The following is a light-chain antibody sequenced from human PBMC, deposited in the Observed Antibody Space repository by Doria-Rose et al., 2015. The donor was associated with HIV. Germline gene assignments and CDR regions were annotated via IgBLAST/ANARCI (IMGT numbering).Light chain of an antibody. CDR3: QQYGTSRGT. Sequence: TQSPGTPSLSPGERATLSCRASQRVKSSYLAWYQQKPGQAPRLLIYDASTSATGIPDRFSGSGSGTDFTLTISSLEHEDVAVYYCQQYGTSRGTFGQGTRLEIK. CDR1: QRVKSSY. V-gene: IGKV3-20*01. J-gene: IGKJ5*01. CDR2: DAS.